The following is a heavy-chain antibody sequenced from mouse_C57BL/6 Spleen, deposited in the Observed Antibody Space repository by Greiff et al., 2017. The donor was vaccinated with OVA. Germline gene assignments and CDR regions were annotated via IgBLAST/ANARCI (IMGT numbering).Heavy chain of an antibody. J-gene: IGHJ4*01. V-gene: IGHV5-12*01. D-gene: IGHD2-4*01. Sequence: EVKLVESGGGLVQPGGSLKLSCAASGFTFSDYYMYWVRQTPEKRLEWVAYISNGGGSTYYPDTVKGRFTISRDNAKNTLYLQMSRLKSEDTAMYYWARLGGDYQYYYAMDYWGQGTSVTVSS. CDR1: GFTFSDYY. CDR3: ARLGGDYQYYYAMDY. CDR2: ISNGGGST.